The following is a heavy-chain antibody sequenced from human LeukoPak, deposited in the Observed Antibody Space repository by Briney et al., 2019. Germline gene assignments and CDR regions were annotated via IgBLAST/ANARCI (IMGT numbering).Heavy chain of an antibody. CDR2: IRYDGSNK. J-gene: IGHJ3*02. CDR1: GFTFSSYG. CDR3: AKGSSDYDAFDM. V-gene: IGHV3-30*02. Sequence: GGSLRLSCAASGFTFSSYGMHWVRQAPGKGLEWVAFIRYDGSNKYYADSVEGRFTISKDNSKNTLYLQMNSLRGEDTAVYYCAKGSSDYDAFDMWGQGTMVTVSS. D-gene: IGHD4-17*01.